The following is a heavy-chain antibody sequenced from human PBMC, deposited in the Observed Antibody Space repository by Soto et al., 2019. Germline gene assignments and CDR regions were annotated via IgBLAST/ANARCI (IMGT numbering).Heavy chain of an antibody. CDR1: GFTFSTYG. D-gene: IGHD5-18*01. V-gene: IGHV3-30*18. CDR3: AKDRPRYSYGPIDDY. Sequence: GGSLRLSCAASGFTFSTYGMHWVRQAPGKGLEWVAVTSYDGSNEYYADSVKGRFTISRDNSKNTLYLQMNSLRAEDTAVYYCAKDRPRYSYGPIDDYWGQGTLVTVSS. J-gene: IGHJ4*02. CDR2: TSYDGSNE.